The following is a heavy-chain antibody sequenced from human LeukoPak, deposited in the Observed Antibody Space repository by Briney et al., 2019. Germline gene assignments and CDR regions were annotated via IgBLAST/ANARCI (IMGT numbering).Heavy chain of an antibody. CDR1: GGSFSGYY. Sequence: SETLSLTCAVYGGSFSGYYWSWIRQPPGKGLEWIEEINHSGSTNYNPSLKSRVTISVDTSKNQFSLKLSSVTAADTAVYYCARGWPPWLPFDYWGQGTLVTVSS. V-gene: IGHV4-34*01. CDR2: INHSGST. CDR3: ARGWPPWLPFDY. J-gene: IGHJ4*02. D-gene: IGHD6-19*01.